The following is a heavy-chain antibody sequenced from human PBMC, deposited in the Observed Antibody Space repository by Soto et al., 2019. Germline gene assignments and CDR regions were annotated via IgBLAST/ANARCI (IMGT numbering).Heavy chain of an antibody. CDR2: IYFSGST. CDR1: GDSISSTSYY. J-gene: IGHJ4*02. Sequence: SETLSLTCIVSGDSISSTSYYWGWIRQPPGKGLEWSARIYFSGSTYNNPSLKSRLTVSVDTSKSQFSLKLSSVTAADTALYYCARQRIVAAGTFVDYWGQGSLVTVSS. V-gene: IGHV4-39*01. CDR3: ARQRIVAAGTFVDY. D-gene: IGHD6-13*01.